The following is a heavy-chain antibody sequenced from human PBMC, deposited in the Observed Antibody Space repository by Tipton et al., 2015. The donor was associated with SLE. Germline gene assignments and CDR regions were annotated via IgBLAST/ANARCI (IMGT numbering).Heavy chain of an antibody. CDR3: AREGLAAAEGAFDV. CDR2: IYSDGNT. D-gene: IGHD6-13*01. Sequence: QLVQSGGGLVQPGGSLRLSCVASGFTVSSSYMSWVRQAPGKGLERVSVIYSDGNTYCADSVKGRFTISRHNSKNTLYLQMNSLRTDDTAVHYCAREGLAAAEGAFDVWGQGTMVTVSS. J-gene: IGHJ3*01. CDR1: GFTVSSSY. V-gene: IGHV3-53*04.